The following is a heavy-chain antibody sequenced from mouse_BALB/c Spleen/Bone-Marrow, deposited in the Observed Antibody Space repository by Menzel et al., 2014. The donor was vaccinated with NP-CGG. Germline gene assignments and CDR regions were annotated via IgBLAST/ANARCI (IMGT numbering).Heavy chain of an antibody. CDR2: INAGSGGT. CDR1: GYTFTEYI. CDR3: ARSLTGKKTFDY. D-gene: IGHD4-1*01. Sequence: QVQLKESGAELVKPGASVKLSCKASGYTFTEYIIHWVKQRPGQGLEWIGVINAGSGGTDYSEKFKGEATLTADKSSSTAYMQLSSLTSDDSAVYFCARSLTGKKTFDYWGQGTTLTVSS. J-gene: IGHJ2*01. V-gene: IGHV1-54*01.